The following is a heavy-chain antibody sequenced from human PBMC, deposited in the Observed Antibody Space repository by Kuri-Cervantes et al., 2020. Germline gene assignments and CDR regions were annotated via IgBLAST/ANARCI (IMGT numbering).Heavy chain of an antibody. CDR1: GGSFSGCY. CDR2: INHSGST. CDR3: ARRNPSSSSKILGWYFDL. D-gene: IGHD6-6*01. J-gene: IGHJ2*01. Sequence: SETLSLTCAVYGGSFSGCYWSWIRQPPGKGLEWIGEINHSGSTSYNPSLKSRVTISVDTSKNQFSLKLSSVTAADTAVYYCARRNPSSSSKILGWYFDLWGRGTLVTVSS. V-gene: IGHV4-34*01.